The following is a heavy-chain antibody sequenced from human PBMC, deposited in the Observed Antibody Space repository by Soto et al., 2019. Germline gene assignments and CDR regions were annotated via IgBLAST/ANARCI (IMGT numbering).Heavy chain of an antibody. CDR1: GGSISSYY. D-gene: IGHD2-8*02. J-gene: IGHJ4*02. CDR2: IYYSGST. Sequence: SETLSLTCTVSGGSISSYYWSWIRQPPGKGLEWIGYIYYSGSTNYNPSLKSRVTISVDTPKNQFSLKLTSVTAADTAVYYCARDKITGLFDYWGQGTLVTVS. V-gene: IGHV4-59*12. CDR3: ARDKITGLFDY.